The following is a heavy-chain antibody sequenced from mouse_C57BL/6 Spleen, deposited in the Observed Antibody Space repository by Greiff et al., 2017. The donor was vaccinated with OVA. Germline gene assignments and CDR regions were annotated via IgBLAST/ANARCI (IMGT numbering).Heavy chain of an antibody. CDR1: GFSLTSYG. D-gene: IGHD2-5*01. CDR2: IWSGGST. Sequence: VKLQESGPGLVQPSQSLSITCTVSGFSLTSYGVHWVRQSPGKGLEWLGVIWSGGSTDYNAAFISRLSISKDNSKSQVFFKMNSLQADDTAIYYCARNPAYYSKTWFAYWGQGTLVTVSA. J-gene: IGHJ3*01. CDR3: ARNPAYYSKTWFAY. V-gene: IGHV2-2*01.